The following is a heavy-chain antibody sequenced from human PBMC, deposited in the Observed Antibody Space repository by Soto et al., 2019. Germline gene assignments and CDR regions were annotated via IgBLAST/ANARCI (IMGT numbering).Heavy chain of an antibody. D-gene: IGHD5-12*01. CDR1: GGSISHYY. CDR2: IFYSGST. Sequence: SETLSLTCTVSGGSISHYYWGWIRQPPGKGLEWIGSIFYSGSTKYNPSLRSRSTISLDMSKNQFSLKVSSVTAADTAVYYFARRIVAPELLDYCGQGTLVTVAS. CDR3: ARRIVAPELLDY. V-gene: IGHV4-59*08. J-gene: IGHJ4*02.